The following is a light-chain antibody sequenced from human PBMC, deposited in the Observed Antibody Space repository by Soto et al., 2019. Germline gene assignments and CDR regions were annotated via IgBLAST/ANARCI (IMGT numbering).Light chain of an antibody. CDR2: GAS. V-gene: IGKV3-15*01. CDR3: HQYDDGPYT. CDR1: QSVSSN. J-gene: IGKJ2*01. Sequence: EIVMTQSPATLSVSPGERATLSCRASQSVSSNVAWYQQIPGQTPRLVIYGASTRATGIPVGFSGSGSGTEFTLTFSSLQSEDFAVYYCHQYDDGPYTFGQGTK.